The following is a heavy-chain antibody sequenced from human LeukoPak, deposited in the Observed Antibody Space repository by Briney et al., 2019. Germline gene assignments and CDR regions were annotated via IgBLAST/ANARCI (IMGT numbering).Heavy chain of an antibody. D-gene: IGHD4-17*01. CDR3: AKDRWDMTTVTPVDY. CDR1: GFTFSSYA. Sequence: PGGSLRLSCAASGFTFSSYAMSLVRQAPGKGLEWVSAISGSGGSTYYADSVKGRFTISRDNSKNTLYLQMNSLRAEGTAVYYCAKDRWDMTTVTPVDYWGQGTLVTVSS. V-gene: IGHV3-23*01. CDR2: ISGSGGST. J-gene: IGHJ4*02.